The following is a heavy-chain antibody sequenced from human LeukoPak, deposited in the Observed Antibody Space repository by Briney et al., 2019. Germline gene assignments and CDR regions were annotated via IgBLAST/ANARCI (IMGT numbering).Heavy chain of an antibody. V-gene: IGHV4-4*07. D-gene: IGHD3-10*01. CDR3: ARDPDYYGPGRYLDV. CDR2: LYTNGNV. J-gene: IGHJ6*03. CDR1: GGSITTYF. Sequence: SETLSLTCTVSGGSITTYFWSWVRQPAGKGLERLGRLYTNGNVSYNPSLKSRVTMSLDTSNNQFSLKLSSVTAADTAVYFCARDPDYYGPGRYLDVWGKGTTVTVSS.